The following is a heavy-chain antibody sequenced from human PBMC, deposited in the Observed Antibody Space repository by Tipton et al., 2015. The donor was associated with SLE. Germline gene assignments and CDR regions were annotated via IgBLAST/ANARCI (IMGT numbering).Heavy chain of an antibody. Sequence: TLSLTCTVSGGSIGSSYWSWIRQAPGKGLEWIGYINYSGSTKYNPSLKSRVTISVDTSKNQFSLKLSSVTAADTAVYYCARDLFYDSSGYPSPWGQGTLVTVSS. CDR1: GGSIGSSY. D-gene: IGHD3-22*01. J-gene: IGHJ5*02. CDR3: ARDLFYDSSGYPSP. V-gene: IGHV4-59*01. CDR2: INYSGST.